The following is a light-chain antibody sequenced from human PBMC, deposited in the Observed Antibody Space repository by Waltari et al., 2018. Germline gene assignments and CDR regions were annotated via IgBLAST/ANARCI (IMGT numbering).Light chain of an antibody. CDR3: AAWDDSLRSVL. CDR1: NSNIGTNT. CDR2: ANN. J-gene: IGLJ2*01. Sequence: QSVLTQPPSASGTPGQRVTFSCSGSNSNIGTNTVNWYQQLSGTAPNLLIYANNHRPSGVTDRLSGSKSDTSASLVISGLQSEDEADYYCAAWDDSLRSVLFGGGTKLTVL. V-gene: IGLV1-44*01.